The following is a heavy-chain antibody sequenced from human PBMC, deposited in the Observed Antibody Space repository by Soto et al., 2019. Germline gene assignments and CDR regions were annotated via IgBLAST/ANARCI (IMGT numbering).Heavy chain of an antibody. Sequence: EVQVLESGGGLVQPGGSLGPSVEATDSTFANLPRGWVGQLPGKGLEWVSRINGGGNGPHSADSVKGRVTISRDNSKNTLYLQMNSLRAEDTAVYYCAKMEGMDPWAYSFDYWGQGTLVTVSS. CDR2: INGGGNGP. D-gene: IGHD2-2*03. J-gene: IGHJ4*02. V-gene: IGHV3-23*01. CDR3: AKMEGMDPWAYSFDY. CDR1: DSTFANLP.